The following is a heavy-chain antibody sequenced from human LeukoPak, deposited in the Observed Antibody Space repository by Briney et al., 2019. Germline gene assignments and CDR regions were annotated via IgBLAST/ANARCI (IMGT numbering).Heavy chain of an antibody. V-gene: IGHV4-59*12. CDR2: IHYTGST. CDR3: ASYNNSGFKF. D-gene: IGHD5-12*01. CDR1: GDSISRYY. Sequence: SETLSLTCTVSGDSISRYYRSWLRQSPGKGLEWIGYIHYTGSTNYNPSLKSRVTISVDTSKNQFSMKLSSVTAADTAVYYCASYNNSGFKFWGQGTLVTVSS. J-gene: IGHJ4*02.